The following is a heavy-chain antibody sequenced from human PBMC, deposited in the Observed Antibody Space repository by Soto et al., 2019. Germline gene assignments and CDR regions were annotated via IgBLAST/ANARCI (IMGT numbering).Heavy chain of an antibody. CDR1: GFTFSSYA. CDR2: ISGSGGST. D-gene: IGHD3-3*01. J-gene: IGHJ6*02. V-gene: IGHV3-23*01. Sequence: PGGSLRLSCAASGFTFSSYAMSWVRQAPGKGLEWVSAISGSGGSTYYADSVKGRFTISRDNSKNTLYLQMNSLRAEDTAVYYCAGVFGVVIVPVLGEDVWGQGTTVTVSS. CDR3: AGVFGVVIVPVLGEDV.